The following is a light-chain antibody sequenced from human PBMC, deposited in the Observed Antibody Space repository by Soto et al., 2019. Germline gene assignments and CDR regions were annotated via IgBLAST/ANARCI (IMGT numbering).Light chain of an antibody. CDR1: SSDVGGYNY. CDR2: DVN. V-gene: IGLV2-14*03. CDR3: CSYTTSSTYV. Sequence: QSALTQPASVSGSPGQSIAISCTGTSSDVGGYNYVSWYQQHPGKAPKLMIYDVNNRPSGVSNRFSGSKSGNTASPTISGLQAEDEADYYCCSYTTSSTYVFGTGTKLTVL. J-gene: IGLJ1*01.